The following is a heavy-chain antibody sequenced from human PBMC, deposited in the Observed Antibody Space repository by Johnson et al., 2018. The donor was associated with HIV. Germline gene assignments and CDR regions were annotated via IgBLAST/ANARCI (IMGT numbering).Heavy chain of an antibody. J-gene: IGHJ3*01. CDR3: ARLAYTSVWSAAFAL. CDR2: TRDKANSYST. D-gene: IGHD3-16*01. CDR1: GFTFSDHY. V-gene: IGHV3-72*01. Sequence: VQLVESGGGLVKPGGSLRLSCAASGFTFSDHYMDWVRQAPGKGLEWIARTRDKANSYSTEYAASVKGRFIISRDGLKDAMYLQMNSLNSEDTAVYFCARLAYTSVWSAAFALWGQGTMVTVSS.